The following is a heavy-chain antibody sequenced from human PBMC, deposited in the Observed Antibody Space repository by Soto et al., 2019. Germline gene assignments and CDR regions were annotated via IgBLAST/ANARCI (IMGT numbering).Heavy chain of an antibody. V-gene: IGHV3-48*03. CDR2: ISSSGTTK. CDR1: GFTFSSYE. Sequence: XGSLRLSCAAAGFTFSSYEMNWVRQAPGKGLEWVSYISSSGTTKYYADSVKGRFTIPRDNAKNSLYLQMNSLRAEDTAVYHCARAPQNYWGQGTLVTVSS. J-gene: IGHJ4*02. CDR3: ARAPQNY.